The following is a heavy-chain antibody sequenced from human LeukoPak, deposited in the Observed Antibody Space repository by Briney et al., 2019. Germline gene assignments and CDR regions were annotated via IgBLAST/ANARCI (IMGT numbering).Heavy chain of an antibody. J-gene: IGHJ3*02. CDR1: GGSISSGGYY. D-gene: IGHD1-26*01. Sequence: SETLSLTYTVSGGSISSGGYYWSWIRQPPGKGLEWIGYIYHSGSTYYNPSLKSRVTISVDRSKNQFSLKLSSVTAADTAVYYCARVNKGDTRRAFDIWGQGTMVTVSS. CDR3: ARVNKGDTRRAFDI. CDR2: IYHSGST. V-gene: IGHV4-30-2*01.